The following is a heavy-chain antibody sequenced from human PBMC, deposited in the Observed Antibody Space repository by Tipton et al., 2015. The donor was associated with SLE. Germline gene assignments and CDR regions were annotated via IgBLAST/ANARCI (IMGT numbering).Heavy chain of an antibody. CDR2: IYYSGST. V-gene: IGHV4-34*01. J-gene: IGHJ5*02. CDR1: GGSFSGYY. CDR3: ARVWWFDP. Sequence: TLSLTCAVYGGSFSGYYWSWIRQPPGKGLEWIGEIYYSGSTNYNPSLKSRVTISVDTSKNQFSLKLSSVTAADTAVYYCARVWWFDPWGQGTLVTVSS.